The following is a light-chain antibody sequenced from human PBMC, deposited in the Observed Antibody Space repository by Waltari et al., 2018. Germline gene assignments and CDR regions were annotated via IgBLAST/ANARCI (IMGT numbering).Light chain of an antibody. CDR2: DVS. CDR3: CSYTGSPTFV. Sequence: QSALAQSASVSGSPGQSVTISCTGIGSDIGGYNYVPWYQQHPGKAPKAVIYDVSKRPSGVSDRFSGSKSGDTASLTISGLRPEDEADYYCCSYTGSPTFVFGTGTKVTVL. J-gene: IGLJ1*01. CDR1: GSDIGGYNY. V-gene: IGLV2-14*01.